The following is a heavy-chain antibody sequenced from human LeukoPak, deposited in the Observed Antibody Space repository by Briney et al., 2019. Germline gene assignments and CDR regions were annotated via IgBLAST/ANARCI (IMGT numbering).Heavy chain of an antibody. CDR1: GGSISSSY. CDR2: IYTSGST. Sequence: SSETLSLTCTVSGGSISSSYWSWIRQPAGKGLEWIGRIYTSGSTNYNPSLKSRVTMSVDTSKNQFSLKLSSVTAADTAVYYCARIDSSGWYLYYFDYWGQGTLVTVSS. D-gene: IGHD6-19*01. V-gene: IGHV4-4*07. J-gene: IGHJ4*02. CDR3: ARIDSSGWYLYYFDY.